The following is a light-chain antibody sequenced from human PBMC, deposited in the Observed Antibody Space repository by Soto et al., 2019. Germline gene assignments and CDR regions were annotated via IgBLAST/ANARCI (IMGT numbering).Light chain of an antibody. Sequence: AIQMTQSPSSLSASVGDRVTITCRASQDIRNDLGWYQQKPGKAPKILINAASKLKSGVPSRFSGSGSGTDFTLTISSLQPEDFVTYYCLQDYNYPRTFGQGTRAEVK. CDR3: LQDYNYPRT. V-gene: IGKV1-6*02. J-gene: IGKJ1*01. CDR1: QDIRND. CDR2: AAS.